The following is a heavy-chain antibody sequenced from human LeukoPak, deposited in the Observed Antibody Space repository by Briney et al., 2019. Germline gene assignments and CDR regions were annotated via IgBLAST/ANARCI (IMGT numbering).Heavy chain of an antibody. CDR1: GYTFTSYG. CDR2: ISSNNGDT. CDR3: ARGDYGGGFDY. D-gene: IGHD4-23*01. J-gene: IGHJ4*02. Sequence: ASVKVSCKASGYTFTSYGITWVRQAPGQGLEWMGWISSNNGDTKYAQKVQGRVTVTTDTSTSTAYMELRSLSLDDTAVYYCARGDYGGGFDYWGQGTLVTVSS. V-gene: IGHV1-18*01.